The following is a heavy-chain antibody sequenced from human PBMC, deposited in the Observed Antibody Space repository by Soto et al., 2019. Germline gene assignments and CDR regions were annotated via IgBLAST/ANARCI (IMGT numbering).Heavy chain of an antibody. CDR1: GFAFSNYW. CDR2: TYPGDSAT. D-gene: IGHD6-6*01. J-gene: IGHJ4*02. CDR3: AKNGLSSSPSAIDS. Sequence: GESLKISCKTSGFAFSNYWVGWVRQMPGKGFEWMGITYPGDSATKYSPSFQGHVTISSDKSTNTAYLQWSSLRAEDTAVYYCAKNGLSSSPSAIDSWGQGTLVTVSS. V-gene: IGHV5-51*01.